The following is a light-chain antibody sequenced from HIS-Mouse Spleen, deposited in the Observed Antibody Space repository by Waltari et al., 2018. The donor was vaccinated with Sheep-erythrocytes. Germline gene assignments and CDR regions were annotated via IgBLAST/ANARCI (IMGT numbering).Light chain of an antibody. CDR2: EGS. J-gene: IGLJ3*02. V-gene: IGLV2-23*01. Sequence: QSALTQPASVSGSPGQSITISCTGTSSDVGRYNLFSWYQQHPGKAPKPMSYEGSKRPSGVSNRFAGSKSGNTASLTISGLQAEDEADYYCCSYAGSSTWVFGGGTKLTVL. CDR1: SSDVGRYNL. CDR3: CSYAGSSTWV.